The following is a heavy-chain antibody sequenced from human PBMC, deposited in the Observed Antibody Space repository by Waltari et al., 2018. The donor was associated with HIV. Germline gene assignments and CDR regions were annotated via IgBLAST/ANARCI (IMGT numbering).Heavy chain of an antibody. J-gene: IGHJ4*02. CDR2: MIHNSGNT. V-gene: IGHV1-8*01. Sequence: QVQLVQSGSEVKKPGASVTVSCKAAGSTFTSYDINWVRQATGQGLEWMGWMIHNSGNTGYAQKFQGRVTMTRNTSISTAYMELSSLRSEDTAVYYCASTGYYFDSSGYPRYFDYWGQGTLVTVSS. CDR1: GSTFTSYD. CDR3: ASTGYYFDSSGYPRYFDY. D-gene: IGHD3-22*01.